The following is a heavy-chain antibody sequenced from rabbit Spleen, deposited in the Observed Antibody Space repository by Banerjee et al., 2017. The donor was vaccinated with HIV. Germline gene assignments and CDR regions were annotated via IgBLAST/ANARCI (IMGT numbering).Heavy chain of an antibody. D-gene: IGHD4-1*01. V-gene: IGHV1S40*01. CDR1: GFSFSSSYY. J-gene: IGHJ4*01. CDR3: ARDLDGVIGWNFGW. Sequence: QSLEESGGDLVKPGASLTLTCTASGFSFSSSYYMWWVRQAPGKGLEWIASIYVGSSGSTYYASWAKSRFTISKTSSTTVTLQMTSLTAADTATYFCARDLDGVIGWNFGWWGPGTLVTVS. CDR2: IYVGSSGST.